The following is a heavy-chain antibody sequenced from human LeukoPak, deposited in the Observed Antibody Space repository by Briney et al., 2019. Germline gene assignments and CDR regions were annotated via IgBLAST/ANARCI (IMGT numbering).Heavy chain of an antibody. D-gene: IGHD6-19*01. CDR3: ARDYNSSGWYYYYYYMDV. J-gene: IGHJ6*03. Sequence: GASVKVSCKASGYTFTSYDINWVRQAPGQGLEWMGWINTNTGNPTYAQGFTGRFVFSLDTSVSTAYLQISSLKAEDTAVYYCARDYNSSGWYYYYYYMDVWGKGTTVTVSS. CDR2: INTNTGNP. V-gene: IGHV7-4-1*02. CDR1: GYTFTSYD.